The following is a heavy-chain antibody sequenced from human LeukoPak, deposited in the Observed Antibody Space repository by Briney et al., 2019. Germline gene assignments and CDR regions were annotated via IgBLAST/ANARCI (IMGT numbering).Heavy chain of an antibody. Sequence: GASVKVSCKASGYTFTGYYMHWVRQAPGQGLEWMGWINPNSGDTNYAQKFQGRVTLTRDPPVSTAFMELARLRSDDTAVYYCARQIRLGELSFDYWGQGTLVTVSS. J-gene: IGHJ4*02. CDR2: INPNSGDT. V-gene: IGHV1-2*02. D-gene: IGHD3-16*02. CDR1: GYTFTGYY. CDR3: ARQIRLGELSFDY.